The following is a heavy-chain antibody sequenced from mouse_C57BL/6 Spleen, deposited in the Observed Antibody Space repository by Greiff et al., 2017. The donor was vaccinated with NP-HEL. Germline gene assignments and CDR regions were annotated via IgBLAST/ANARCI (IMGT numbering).Heavy chain of an antibody. V-gene: IGHV1-61*01. CDR3: ASPPAQALYFDY. Sequence: QVQLQQPGAELVRPGSSVKLSCKASGYTFTSYWMAWVKQRPGQGLEWIGNIYPSDSETHYNQKFKDQATLTVDKSYSTAYMQLSSLTSEDSAVYYCASPPAQALYFDYWGQGTTLTVSS. J-gene: IGHJ2*01. CDR1: GYTFTSYW. D-gene: IGHD3-2*02. CDR2: IYPSDSET.